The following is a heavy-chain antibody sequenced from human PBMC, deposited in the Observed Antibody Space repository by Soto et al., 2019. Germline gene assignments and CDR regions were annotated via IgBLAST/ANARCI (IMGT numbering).Heavy chain of an antibody. CDR2: IYWDDDK. J-gene: IGHJ3*02. V-gene: IGHV2-5*02. D-gene: IGHD1-7*01. Sequence: SGPTLVNPTQTLTLACTFSGFSLSTSGVGVDWIRQPPGKALEWLALIYWDDDKRYSPSLKSRLTTTKDTSKNQVVLTMTNMDPVDTATYYCAHVAPGTPFGAFDIWGQGTMVTVSS. CDR3: AHVAPGTPFGAFDI. CDR1: GFSLSTSGVG.